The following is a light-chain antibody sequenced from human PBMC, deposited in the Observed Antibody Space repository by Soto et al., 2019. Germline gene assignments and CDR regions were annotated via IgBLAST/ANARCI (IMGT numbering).Light chain of an antibody. CDR2: GAS. J-gene: IGKJ1*01. CDR3: QQYGRSPGT. V-gene: IGKV3-20*01. Sequence: VLTQSPGTLSLSPGERATLSCRASQSVSSAYVAWYQQKPGQAPRLLIYGASSRATDIPDRFSGSGSGTDFSLTISRLEPEDVAVYYCQQYGRSPGTFGQGTKVEIK. CDR1: QSVSSAY.